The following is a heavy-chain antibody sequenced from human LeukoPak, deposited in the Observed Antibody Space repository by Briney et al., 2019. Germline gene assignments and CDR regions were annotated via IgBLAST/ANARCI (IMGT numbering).Heavy chain of an antibody. V-gene: IGHV5-51*01. CDR3: ARRRGYTYGDALDY. D-gene: IGHD5-18*01. J-gene: IGHJ4*02. Sequence: GESLNISCKGSGYTFTTFWIGWVRQMPGKGLEWMGIIFPGDSETSYSPSFQGQVTISVDKSISTTYLQWTSLKASDTAMFYCARRRGYTYGDALDYWGQGTLVTVSS. CDR1: GYTFTTFW. CDR2: IFPGDSET.